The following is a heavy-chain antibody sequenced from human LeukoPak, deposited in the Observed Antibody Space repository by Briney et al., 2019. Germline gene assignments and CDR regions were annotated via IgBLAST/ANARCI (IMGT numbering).Heavy chain of an antibody. CDR1: GFTFSTSW. V-gene: IGHV3-74*01. Sequence: PGGSLRLSCATSGFTFSTSWMHWVRQAPGEGLVWVSRISSDGITTTYADSVKGRFTISRDNAKNTLYLQMNSLRAEDTAVYYCARDPEDTAMVSFDYWGQGTLVTVSS. CDR2: ISSDGITT. J-gene: IGHJ4*02. CDR3: ARDPEDTAMVSFDY. D-gene: IGHD5-18*01.